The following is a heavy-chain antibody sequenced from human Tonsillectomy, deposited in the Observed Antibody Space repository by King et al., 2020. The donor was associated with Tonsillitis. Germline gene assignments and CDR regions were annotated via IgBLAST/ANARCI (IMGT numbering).Heavy chain of an antibody. CDR2: ISGSGGST. CDR1: GFTFSSYA. Sequence: VQLVESGGGLIQPGVSLRLSCAVSGFTFSSYAMNWVRQAPGKGLEWVSGISGSGGSTYYADSVEGRFAISRDNSKNTLYLQMNSLRAEDTAVYYCAKDRDFWSPHGMDVWGQGTTVSVSS. D-gene: IGHD3-3*01. V-gene: IGHV3-23*04. CDR3: AKDRDFWSPHGMDV. J-gene: IGHJ6*02.